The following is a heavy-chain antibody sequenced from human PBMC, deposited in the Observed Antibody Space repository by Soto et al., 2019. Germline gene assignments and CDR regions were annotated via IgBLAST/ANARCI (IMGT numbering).Heavy chain of an antibody. CDR1: GFTFSNYG. J-gene: IGHJ1*01. Sequence: XGSLRLSCAAAGFTFSNYGMSWVRQAPGKGLEWVSVISGSGGSTYYADSVKGRFTLSRDNSKNTVYLQMNSLRAEDTAVYYCAKDSPVGVPLLRDLHDWGQGTLVTVSS. D-gene: IGHD2-15*01. V-gene: IGHV3-23*01. CDR2: ISGSGGST. CDR3: AKDSPVGVPLLRDLHD.